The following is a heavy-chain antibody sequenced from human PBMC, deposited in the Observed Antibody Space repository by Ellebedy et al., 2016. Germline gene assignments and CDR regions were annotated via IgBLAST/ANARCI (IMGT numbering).Heavy chain of an antibody. V-gene: IGHV4-34*01. CDR2: INHSGST. J-gene: IGHJ4*02. D-gene: IGHD4-17*01. CDR1: GGSFSGYY. Sequence: SETLSLXXAVYGGSFSGYYWSWIRQPPGKGLEWIGEINHSGSTNYNPSLKSRVTISVDTSKNQFSLKLSSVTAADTAVYYCARGAGDYGDGVGLYWGQGTLVTVSS. CDR3: ARGAGDYGDGVGLY.